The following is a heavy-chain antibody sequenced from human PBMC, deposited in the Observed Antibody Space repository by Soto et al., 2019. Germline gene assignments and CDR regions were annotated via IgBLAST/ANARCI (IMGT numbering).Heavy chain of an antibody. CDR1: EYSFTSYY. Sequence: QVQLVQSGAEVKKPGASAKVSCKASEYSFTSYYMHWVRRDPGQGLEWMGMIDPSGDNTGYPQKFQGRVTMTSDTSTSTVYMELSSLRSEDTAMYYCAATRGYSPPFDSWGQGTRVTVS. V-gene: IGHV1-46*01. J-gene: IGHJ4*02. CDR3: AATRGYSPPFDS. D-gene: IGHD3-22*01. CDR2: IDPSGDNT.